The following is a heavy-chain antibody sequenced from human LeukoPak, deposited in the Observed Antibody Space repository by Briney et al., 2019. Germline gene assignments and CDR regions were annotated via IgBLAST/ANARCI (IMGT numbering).Heavy chain of an antibody. CDR2: ISYVGSNK. J-gene: IGHJ4*02. Sequence: PGGSLRLSCAASGFTFSSYGMHWVRQAPGKGLEWVAVISYVGSNKYYADSVKGRFTISRDNSKNTLYLQMNSLRAEDTAVYYCAKDMYSSSWYYFDYWGQGTLVTVSS. CDR3: AKDMYSSSWYYFDY. CDR1: GFTFSSYG. V-gene: IGHV3-30*18. D-gene: IGHD6-13*01.